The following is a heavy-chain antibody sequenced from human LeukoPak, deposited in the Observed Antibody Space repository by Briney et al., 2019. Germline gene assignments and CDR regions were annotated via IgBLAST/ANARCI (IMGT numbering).Heavy chain of an antibody. CDR3: ARGLIDSSGQHFDY. D-gene: IGHD3-22*01. V-gene: IGHV4-30-2*01. Sequence: PSQPMSLTCAVSGGSISSGGSSWRWIRQPRGKGLEWIGYIYHSGSTYYNLSPKSRVTISVDRSKNQCSLKLSSVTAADTAVYYWARGLIDSSGQHFDYWGQGTLVTVSS. CDR2: IYHSGST. J-gene: IGHJ4*02. CDR1: GGSISSGGSS.